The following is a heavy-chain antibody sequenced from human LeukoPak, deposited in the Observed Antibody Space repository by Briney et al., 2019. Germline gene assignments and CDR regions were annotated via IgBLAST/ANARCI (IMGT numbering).Heavy chain of an antibody. CDR2: IRYDGSNK. J-gene: IGHJ6*03. D-gene: IGHD3-3*01. CDR3: AKGSKEVLFTRDHYMDV. CDR1: GFTFSSYA. V-gene: IGHV3-30*02. Sequence: GGSLRLSCAASGFTFSSYAMHWVRQAPGKGLEWVTFIRYDGSNKYYADSVKGRFTISRDNSKNTLYLQMNSLRAEDKAVYYCAKGSKEVLFTRDHYMDVWGKGTTVTISS.